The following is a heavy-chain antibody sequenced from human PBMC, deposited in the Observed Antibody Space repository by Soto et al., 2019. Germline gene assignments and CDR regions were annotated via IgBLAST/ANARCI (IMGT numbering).Heavy chain of an antibody. CDR3: ARGTVTGSESNYYYYGMDV. CDR2: IIPIFGTT. CDR1: GGTFNSYA. V-gene: IGHV1-69*13. D-gene: IGHD1-1*01. J-gene: IGHJ6*02. Sequence: GASVKVSCKASGGTFNSYAIDWVRQAPGQGLEWMGGIIPIFGTTNYAQKLQGRVKLTADESTRTAYMELSTLRSEDTAVYYCARGTVTGSESNYYYYGMDVWG.